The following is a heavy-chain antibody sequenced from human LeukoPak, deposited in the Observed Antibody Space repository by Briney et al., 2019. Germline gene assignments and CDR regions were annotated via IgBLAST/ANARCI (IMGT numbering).Heavy chain of an antibody. CDR3: ARPYSSGWYLRYFQH. V-gene: IGHV4-34*01. J-gene: IGHJ1*01. CDR1: GGSFSGYY. Sequence: PSETLSLTCAVYGGSFSGYYWSWIRQPPGKGLEWIGEINHSGSTNYNPSLKSRVTISVDTSKNQFSLKLSSVTAADTAVYYCARPYSSGWYLRYFQHWGQGTLVTVSS. CDR2: INHSGST. D-gene: IGHD6-19*01.